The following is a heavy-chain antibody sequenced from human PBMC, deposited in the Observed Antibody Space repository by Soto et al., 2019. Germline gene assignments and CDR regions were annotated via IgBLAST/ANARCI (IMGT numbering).Heavy chain of an antibody. Sequence: EAQLVETGGGLIQPGGSLRLSCAASGFTVSSNYMSWVRQAPGQGLEWVSVIYSGGSTYYADSVKGRFTISRDNAKNTLYLQMNSLRAEDTAVYYCASEAELELDYYGMDVWGQGTTVTVSS. D-gene: IGHD1-7*01. CDR2: IYSGGST. CDR3: ASEAELELDYYGMDV. J-gene: IGHJ6*02. CDR1: GFTVSSNY. V-gene: IGHV3-53*02.